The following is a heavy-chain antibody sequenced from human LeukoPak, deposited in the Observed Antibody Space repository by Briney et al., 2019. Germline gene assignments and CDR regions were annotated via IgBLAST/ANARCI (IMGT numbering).Heavy chain of an antibody. CDR1: GGSFSGYY. J-gene: IGHJ4*02. CDR2: INHSGST. CDR3: ARGRGGSYYFY. Sequence: SETLSLTCAVYGGSFSGYYWSWIRQPPGRGLEWIGEINHSGSTNYNPSLKSRVTISVDTSKNQFSLKLSSVTAADTAVYYCARGRGGSYYFYWGQGTLVTVSS. D-gene: IGHD1-26*01. V-gene: IGHV4-34*01.